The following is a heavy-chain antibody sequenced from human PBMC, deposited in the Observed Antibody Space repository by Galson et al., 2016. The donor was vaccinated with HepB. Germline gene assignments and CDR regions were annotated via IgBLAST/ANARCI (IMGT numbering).Heavy chain of an antibody. CDR1: GFTFRNYG. CDR2: IRYDGSKK. D-gene: IGHD2-15*01. CDR3: ARGPIFSGHYYYGMDV. Sequence: SLRLSCATSGFTFRNYGMHWVRQAPGKGLEWVAEIRYDGSKKNYEESVKGRFTISRDNSKNAMYMQMNSLRAEDTAVYYCARGPIFSGHYYYGMDVWGQGTTVTVSS. V-gene: IGHV3-33*01. J-gene: IGHJ6*02.